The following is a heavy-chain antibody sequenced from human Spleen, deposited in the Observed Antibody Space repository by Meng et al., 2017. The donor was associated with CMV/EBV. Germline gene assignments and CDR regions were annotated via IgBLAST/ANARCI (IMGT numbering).Heavy chain of an antibody. Sequence: SCKASGYTFNDYVMHWVQQAPGQGLEWMGWINPDNGGTKFAQKFQGRVTMTRDTSISTAYMELSRLRSDDTAVYYCARSERRAYNLDYWGQGTLVTVSS. CDR2: INPDNGGT. J-gene: IGHJ4*02. D-gene: IGHD1-1*01. CDR1: GYTFNDYV. CDR3: ARSERRAYNLDY. V-gene: IGHV1-2*02.